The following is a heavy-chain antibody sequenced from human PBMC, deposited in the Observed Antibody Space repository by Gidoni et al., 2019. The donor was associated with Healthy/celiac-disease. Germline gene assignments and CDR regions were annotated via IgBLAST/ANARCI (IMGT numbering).Heavy chain of an antibody. V-gene: IGHV3-23*01. CDR2: IRGSGGST. D-gene: IGHD5-18*01. Sequence: EVQLLESGGGLVQPGGSLRLSCAASGFTFSSYAMSWVRQASGKGLEWVSAIRGSGGSTYYADYVKGRFTISRDNSKNTLYLQMNSLRAEDTAVYYCAKDNGYSYGPYYFDYWGQGTLVTVSS. J-gene: IGHJ4*02. CDR1: GFTFSSYA. CDR3: AKDNGYSYGPYYFDY.